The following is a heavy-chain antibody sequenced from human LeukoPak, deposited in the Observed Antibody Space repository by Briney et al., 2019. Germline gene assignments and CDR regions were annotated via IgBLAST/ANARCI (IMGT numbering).Heavy chain of an antibody. J-gene: IGHJ4*02. V-gene: IGHV3-48*03. Sequence: SLRPSCAASGFTFSSYEMNWVRQAPGKGLEWVSYIISSGSTTYYTDSVKGRFTICRDNSKSSLFLQMNSLRSEDTALFYCERDHVYGGADYWGRGPLVSV. CDR2: IISSGSTT. D-gene: IGHD5/OR15-5a*01. CDR3: ERDHVYGGADY. CDR1: GFTFSSYE.